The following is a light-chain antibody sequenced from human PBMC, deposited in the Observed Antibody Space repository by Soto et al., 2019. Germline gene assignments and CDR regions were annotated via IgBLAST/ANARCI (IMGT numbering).Light chain of an antibody. J-gene: IGKJ1*01. V-gene: IGKV3D-20*01. CDR1: QSVNNNY. CDR2: DAS. Sequence: EIVLTQSPATLSLSPGERATLSCGASQSVNNNYLAWYQQKPGLAPRLLIYDASSRATGIPDRFRGSGSGTDCTLTISRLEPEDFAVYSCQQYGTSPQTCGQGTKVEIK. CDR3: QQYGTSPQT.